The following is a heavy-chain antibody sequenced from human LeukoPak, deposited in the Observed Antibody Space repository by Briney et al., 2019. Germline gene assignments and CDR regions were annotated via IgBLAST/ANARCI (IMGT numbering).Heavy chain of an antibody. D-gene: IGHD5-18*01. CDR1: GFTFGTFA. V-gene: IGHV3-23*01. CDR2: VSDSGDVT. J-gene: IGHJ4*02. Sequence: PGGSLRLSCAASGFTFGTFAMTWVRQAPGEGLEWVSTVSDSGDVTYTADSVKGRFTISRDNSGNTLFLRMVSLSAEDTAVYYCARYPSYSYSLDYWGPGTLVTVSS. CDR3: ARYPSYSYSLDY.